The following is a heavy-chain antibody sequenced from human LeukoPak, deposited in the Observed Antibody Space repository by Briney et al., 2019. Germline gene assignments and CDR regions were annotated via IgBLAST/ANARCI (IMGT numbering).Heavy chain of an antibody. D-gene: IGHD6-6*01. CDR1: GFTFSDYY. V-gene: IGHV3-30*03. CDR3: AGPYSSSSTHFDY. J-gene: IGHJ4*02. CDR2: ISYDGSNK. Sequence: GGSLRLSCAASGFTFSDYYMSWIRQAPGKGLEWVAVISYDGSNKYYADSVKGRFTISRDNSKNTLYLQMNSLRAEDTAVYYCAGPYSSSSTHFDYWGQGTLVTVSS.